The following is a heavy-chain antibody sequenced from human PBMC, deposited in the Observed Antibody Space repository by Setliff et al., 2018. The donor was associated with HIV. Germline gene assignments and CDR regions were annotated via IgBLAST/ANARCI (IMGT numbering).Heavy chain of an antibody. CDR2: IWHDVTKD. Sequence: PGGSLRLSCAASGFSLSAHGMHWVRQAPGKGLEWVAGIWHDVTKDYYADSVKGRFSLSGDYSKNTVSLQMNSLRAEDTAVYYCARKYYYDSSGYYSFDYWGQGALVTVSS. V-gene: IGHV3-33*01. D-gene: IGHD3-22*01. CDR1: GFSLSAHG. J-gene: IGHJ4*02. CDR3: ARKYYYDSSGYYSFDY.